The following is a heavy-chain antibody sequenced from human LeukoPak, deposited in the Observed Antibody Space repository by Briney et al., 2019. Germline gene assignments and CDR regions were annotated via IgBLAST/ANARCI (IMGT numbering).Heavy chain of an antibody. V-gene: IGHV3-48*02. J-gene: IGHJ6*02. CDR3: ARDRPAYYYYGMDV. Sequence: GGSLRLSCAASGFTFSSYSTNWVRQAPGKGLEWVSYISSSSSTIYYADSVKGRFTISRDNAKNSLYLQMNSLRDEDTAVYYCARDRPAYYYYGMDVWGQGTTVTVSS. CDR2: ISSSSSTI. D-gene: IGHD2-2*01. CDR1: GFTFSSYS.